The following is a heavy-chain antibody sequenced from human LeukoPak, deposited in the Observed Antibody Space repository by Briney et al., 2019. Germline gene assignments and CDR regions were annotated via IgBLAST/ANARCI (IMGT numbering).Heavy chain of an antibody. CDR1: GFTFSSYW. V-gene: IGHV3-53*01. Sequence: GGSLRLSCAASGFTFSSYWMHWVRQAPGKGPQWVSVIYAVYSGATIHYADSVKGRFTISRDNSKNTLFLQMDSLRAEDTAVYYCATVADFGDYYFDYWGQGTLVTVSS. J-gene: IGHJ4*02. CDR2: IYAVYSGATI. CDR3: ATVADFGDYYFDY. D-gene: IGHD4-17*01.